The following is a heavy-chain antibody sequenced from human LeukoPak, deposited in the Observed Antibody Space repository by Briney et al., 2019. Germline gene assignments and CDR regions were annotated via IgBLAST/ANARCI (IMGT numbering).Heavy chain of an antibody. J-gene: IGHJ5*02. Sequence: SETLSLTYTVSGGSISSYYWSWIRQPPGKGLEWIGYIYYSGSTNYNPSLKSRVTISVDTSKKQFSLKLSSVTAADTAVYYCARGWGSLDWFDPWGQGTLVTVSS. CDR1: GGSISSYY. CDR2: IYYSGST. D-gene: IGHD1-1*01. CDR3: ARGWGSLDWFDP. V-gene: IGHV4-59*01.